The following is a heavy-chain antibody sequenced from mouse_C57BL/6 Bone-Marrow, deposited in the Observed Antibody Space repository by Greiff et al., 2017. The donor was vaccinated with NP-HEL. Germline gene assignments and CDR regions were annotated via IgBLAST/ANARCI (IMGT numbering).Heavy chain of an antibody. CDR2: INPNNGGT. V-gene: IGHV1-26*01. CDR3: ASATYYHAMDY. Sequence: EVKLQQSGPELVKPGASVKISCKASGYTFTDYYMNWVKQSHGKSLEWIGDINPNNGGTSYNQKFKGKATLTVDKSSSTAYMELRSLTSEDSAVYYCASATYYHAMDYWGQGTSVTVSS. J-gene: IGHJ4*01. CDR1: GYTFTDYY. D-gene: IGHD2-10*01.